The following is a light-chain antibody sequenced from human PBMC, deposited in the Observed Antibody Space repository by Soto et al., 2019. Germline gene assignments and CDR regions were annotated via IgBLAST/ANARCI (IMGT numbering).Light chain of an antibody. CDR3: SSFTSINTWV. CDR2: EVS. J-gene: IGLJ3*02. V-gene: IGLV2-14*01. CDR1: SSDVGGYNY. Sequence: QSALTQPASVSGSPGQSITISCTGTSSDVGGYNYVSWYQQHPGNAPKLMIYEVSNRPSGVSNRFSGSKSGNTASLTISGLQAEDEADYYCSSFTSINTWVFGGGTKVTVL.